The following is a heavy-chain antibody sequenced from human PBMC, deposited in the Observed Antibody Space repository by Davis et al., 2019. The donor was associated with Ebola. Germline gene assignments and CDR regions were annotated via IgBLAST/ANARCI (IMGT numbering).Heavy chain of an antibody. D-gene: IGHD5-24*01. CDR2: ISISSGFT. V-gene: IGHV3-11*06. J-gene: IGHJ4*02. CDR1: GFSFSDCY. Sequence: PGGSLRLSCAASGFSFSDCYMSWIRQAPGKGLEWVSYISISSGFTNYADSVKGRFTISRDNAKNSLYLQMNSLRAEDTAVYYCARGPRKMATTNFDYWGQGTLVTVSS. CDR3: ARGPRKMATTNFDY.